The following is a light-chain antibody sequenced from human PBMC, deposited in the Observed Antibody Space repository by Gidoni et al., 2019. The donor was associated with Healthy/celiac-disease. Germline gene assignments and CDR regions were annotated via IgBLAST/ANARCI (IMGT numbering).Light chain of an antibody. V-gene: IGKV1-27*01. J-gene: IGKJ1*01. CDR2: AAS. CDR3: QKYNRAPRT. CDR1: QGISNS. Sequence: DIQLTQSPSSLSASVGDRVTLTCPASQGISNSVAWYQKKPGKVPRLLIYAASTVQSRVPSRCSGSGAGTDFTLTISSLQPEDVATYYCQKYNRAPRTFGQXTKVEIK.